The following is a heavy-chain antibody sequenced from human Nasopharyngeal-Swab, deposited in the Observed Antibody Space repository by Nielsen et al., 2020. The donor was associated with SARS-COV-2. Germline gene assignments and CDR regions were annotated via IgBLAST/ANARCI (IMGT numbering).Heavy chain of an antibody. D-gene: IGHD5-12*01. CDR3: ARLDMVTTSFAFDI. CDR2: INPHSGAT. V-gene: IGHV1-2*02. J-gene: IGHJ3*02. CDR1: GYTFTGYY. Sequence: ASVKVSCKASGYTFTGYYIHWVRQAPGQGLVWMGWINPHSGATKYVQEFQGGVTMTRDTSISTAYMELTRLRSDDTAVYYCARLDMVTTSFAFDIWGQGTVVTVSS.